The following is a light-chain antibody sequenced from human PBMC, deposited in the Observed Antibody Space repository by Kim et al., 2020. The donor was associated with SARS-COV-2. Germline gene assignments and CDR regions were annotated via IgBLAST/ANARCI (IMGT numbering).Light chain of an antibody. Sequence: SYELTQPPSVSVSPGQTVTIACSGDNLGNKYACWYQQKPGQSPVLVISQDNKWPSGIPERFSGSNSGNTATLTISGTQAMDEADYYCQAWDSSAYVIFGG. V-gene: IGLV3-1*01. CDR3: QAWDSSAYVI. J-gene: IGLJ2*01. CDR2: QDN. CDR1: NLGNKY.